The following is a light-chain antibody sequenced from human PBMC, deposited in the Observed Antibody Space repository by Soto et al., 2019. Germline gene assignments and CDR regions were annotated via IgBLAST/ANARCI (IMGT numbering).Light chain of an antibody. CDR1: QSISNH. J-gene: IGKJ1*01. CDR3: QQSYGTPRT. V-gene: IGKV1-39*01. Sequence: DIQMTQSPSSLSASVEDRVIITCRASQSISNHLNWYQQKPGKAPKLLIYAASSLQSGVPSRFSGSGSGTDFTLTISSLQPEDFATYYCQQSYGTPRTFGQGTKVDIK. CDR2: AAS.